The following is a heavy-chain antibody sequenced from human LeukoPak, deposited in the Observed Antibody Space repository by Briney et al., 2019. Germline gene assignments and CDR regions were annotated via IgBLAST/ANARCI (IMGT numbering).Heavy chain of an antibody. CDR2: ISSSGSTI. J-gene: IGHJ6*03. CDR1: GFTFSDYY. D-gene: IGHD5-18*01. V-gene: IGHV3-11*01. CDR3: ARCGYSYGYPKDYYYYYMDV. Sequence: GGSLRLSCAASGFTFSDYYMSWIRQAPGKGLEWVSYISSSGSTIYYADSVKGRFTISRDNAKNPLYLQMNSLRAEDTAVYYCARCGYSYGYPKDYYYYYMDVWGKGTTVTVSS.